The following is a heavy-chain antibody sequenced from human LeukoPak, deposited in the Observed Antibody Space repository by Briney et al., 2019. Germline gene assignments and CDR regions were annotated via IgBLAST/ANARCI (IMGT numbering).Heavy chain of an antibody. V-gene: IGHV3-64*02. CDR1: GFTFSHYG. D-gene: IGHD3-16*01. CDR3: ARSLGGYADS. Sequence: GGTLRLSCAASGFTFSHYGMYWVRQAPGKELEYVSAITGDGGSTYYADSVKGRSIISRDNPKNTVYLQMGSLRAEDMAVYYCARSLGGYADSWGQGTLVTVSS. CDR2: ITGDGGST. J-gene: IGHJ4*02.